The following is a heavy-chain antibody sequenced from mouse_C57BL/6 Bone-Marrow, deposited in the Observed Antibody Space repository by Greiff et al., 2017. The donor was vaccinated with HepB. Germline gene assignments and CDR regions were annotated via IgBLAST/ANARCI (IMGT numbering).Heavy chain of an antibody. V-gene: IGHV1-72*01. CDR1: GYTFTSYW. J-gene: IGHJ2*01. CDR2: IDPKSGGT. Sequence: QVQLQQPGAELVKPGASVKLSCKASGYTFTSYWMHWVKQRPGRGLEWIGRIDPKSGGTKYNGKFKSKAKLTVAKPSSTANMQLSSLTSEDSAVYYCARTAQVYYFDYWGQGTTLTVSS. D-gene: IGHD3-2*02. CDR3: ARTAQVYYFDY.